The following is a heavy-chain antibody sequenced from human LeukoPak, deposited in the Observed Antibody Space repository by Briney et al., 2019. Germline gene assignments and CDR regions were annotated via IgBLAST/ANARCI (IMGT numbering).Heavy chain of an antibody. D-gene: IGHD6-19*01. Sequence: SETLSLTCTVSGGSISSYYWSWIRQPPGKGLEWIGYIYYSGSTNYNPSLKSRVTISVDTSKNQFSLKLSSVTAADTAVYYCARYRIAVASXXXDPWGQGTLVTVSS. CDR2: IYYSGST. CDR1: GGSISSYY. CDR3: ARYRIAVASXXXDP. J-gene: IGHJ5*02. V-gene: IGHV4-59*08.